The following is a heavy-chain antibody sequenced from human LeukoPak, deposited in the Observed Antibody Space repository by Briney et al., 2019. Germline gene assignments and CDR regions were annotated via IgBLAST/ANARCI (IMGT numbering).Heavy chain of an antibody. CDR2: IWYDGSNK. Sequence: QAGGSLRLSCAASGFTFSSYGMHWVRQAPGKGLEWVAVIWYDGSNKYYADSVKGRFTISRDNSKNTLYLQMNSLRAEDTAVYYCAGGASYCGGDCFDYWGQGTLVTVSS. CDR3: AGGASYCGGDCFDY. D-gene: IGHD2-21*01. CDR1: GFTFSSYG. V-gene: IGHV3-33*01. J-gene: IGHJ4*02.